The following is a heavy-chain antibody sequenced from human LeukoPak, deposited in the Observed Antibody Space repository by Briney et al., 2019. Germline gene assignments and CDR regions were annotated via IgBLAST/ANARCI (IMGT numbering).Heavy chain of an antibody. V-gene: IGHV1-2*02. Sequence: GASVKVSCKASGYTFTSYYMHWVRQAPGQGLEWMGWINPNSGGTNYAQKFQGRVTMTRDTSISTAYMELSRLRSDDTAVYYCARATGSWYFWFDPWGQGTLVTVSS. CDR2: INPNSGGT. CDR1: GYTFTSYY. J-gene: IGHJ5*02. D-gene: IGHD6-13*01. CDR3: ARATGSWYFWFDP.